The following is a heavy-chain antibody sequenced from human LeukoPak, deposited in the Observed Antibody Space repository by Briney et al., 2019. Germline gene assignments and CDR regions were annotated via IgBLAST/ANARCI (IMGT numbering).Heavy chain of an antibody. J-gene: IGHJ3*02. Sequence: GGSLRLSCAASGFTFSSYSMNWVRQAPGKGLEWVSSISSSSSYIYYADSVKGRFTISRDNAKNSLYLQMNSLRAEDTAVYYCARDHGPNAFDIWGQGTMVTVSS. CDR2: ISSSSSYI. CDR3: ARDHGPNAFDI. V-gene: IGHV3-21*01. CDR1: GFTFSSYS.